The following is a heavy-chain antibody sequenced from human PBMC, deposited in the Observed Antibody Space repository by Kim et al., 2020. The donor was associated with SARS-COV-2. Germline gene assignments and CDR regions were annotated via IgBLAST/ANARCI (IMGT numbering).Heavy chain of an antibody. Sequence: GGSLRLSCAASGFTFNNYAMIWVRQAPGMGLEWVSGIGGSGLGTYYADSVKGRFTIYRDNSKNTLYLQMSSLRAEDTAVYYCAKDQGEYCSGGNCYFDYWGQGTLVTVSS. CDR3: AKDQGEYCSGGNCYFDY. D-gene: IGHD2-15*01. J-gene: IGHJ4*02. CDR1: GFTFNNYA. CDR2: IGGSGLGT. V-gene: IGHV3-23*01.